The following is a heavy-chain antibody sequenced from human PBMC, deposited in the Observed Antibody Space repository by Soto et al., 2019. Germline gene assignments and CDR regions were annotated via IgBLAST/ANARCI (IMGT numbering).Heavy chain of an antibody. D-gene: IGHD3-3*01. CDR3: ARSPEFFVERSGDHRDLHSFPTRRSFDL. J-gene: IGHJ2*01. CDR2: IYYSGST. CDR1: GGSVSSGSYY. V-gene: IGHV4-61*01. Sequence: SENLSLTCTVSGGSVSSGSYYWSWIRQPPGKGLEWIGYIYYSGSTNYNPSLKSRVTISVDTSKNQFSLKLSSVTAADTAVYYCARSPEFFVERSGDHRDLHSFPTRRSFDL.